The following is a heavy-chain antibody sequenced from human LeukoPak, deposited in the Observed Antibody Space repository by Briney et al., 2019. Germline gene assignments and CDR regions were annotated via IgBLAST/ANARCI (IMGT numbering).Heavy chain of an antibody. J-gene: IGHJ4*02. D-gene: IGHD3-3*01. CDR3: ARDHYDFWSGYYTVFDY. V-gene: IGHV1-18*01. CDR1: GYTFTSYG. CDR2: ISAYNGNT. Sequence: GASVKVSCKASGYTFTSYGISWVRQAPGQGLEWMGWISAYNGNTNYAQKLQGRVTMTTDTSTSTAYMELRSLRSDDTAVYYCARDHYDFWSGYYTVFDYWGQGTLVTVSS.